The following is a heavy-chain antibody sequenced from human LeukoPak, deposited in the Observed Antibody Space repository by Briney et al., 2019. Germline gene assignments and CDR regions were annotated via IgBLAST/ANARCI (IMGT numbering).Heavy chain of an antibody. J-gene: IGHJ5*02. V-gene: IGHV3-73*01. D-gene: IGHD2-8*01. CDR1: GFTFSDSA. CDR3: TTPNEGNWFDP. Sequence: PGGSLRLSCAASGFTFSDSAIHWVRQASGKGLEWVGRIRDKGYGHATAYAASVKGRFTLSRDDSKNTAYLQMNSLKTGDTALYYCTTPNEGNWFDPWGQGTLVTVSS. CDR2: IRDKGYGHAT.